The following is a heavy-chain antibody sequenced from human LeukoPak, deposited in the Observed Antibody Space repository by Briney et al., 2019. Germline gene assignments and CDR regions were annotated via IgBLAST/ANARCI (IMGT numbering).Heavy chain of an antibody. CDR3: ARDRVYGDYVFDY. J-gene: IGHJ4*02. D-gene: IGHD4-17*01. Sequence: GASVKVSCKASGYSFSSHGISWVRQAPGQGLEWMGWISAYNGNTNYAQKLQGRVTMTTDTSTSTAYMELRSLRSDDTAVYYCARDRVYGDYVFDYWGQGTLVTVSS. CDR2: ISAYNGNT. CDR1: GYSFSSHG. V-gene: IGHV1-18*01.